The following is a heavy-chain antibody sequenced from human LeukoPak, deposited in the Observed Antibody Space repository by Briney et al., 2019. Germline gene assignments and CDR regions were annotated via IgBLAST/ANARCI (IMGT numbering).Heavy chain of an antibody. CDR3: AKVKYYGSGSYFDAFDI. D-gene: IGHD3-10*01. Sequence: HTGGSLRLSCAASGFTFSSYAMSWVRQAPGKGLEWVSAISGSGGSTYCADSVKGRFTISRDNSKNTLYLQMNSLRAEDTAVYYCAKVKYYGSGSYFDAFDIWGQGTMVTVSS. CDR2: ISGSGGST. J-gene: IGHJ3*02. CDR1: GFTFSSYA. V-gene: IGHV3-23*01.